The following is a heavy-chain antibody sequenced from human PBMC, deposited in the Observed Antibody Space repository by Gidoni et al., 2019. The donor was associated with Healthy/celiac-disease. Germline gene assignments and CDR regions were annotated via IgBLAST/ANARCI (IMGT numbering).Heavy chain of an antibody. J-gene: IGHJ3*02. Sequence: QVQLVQSGAEVKKPGSSVKVSCKASGGTFSSYAISWVRQAPGQGLEWMGRIIPILGIANYAQKCQGRVTITADKSTSTAYMELSSLRSEDTAVYYCARGAYCSSTSCSEGSAFDIWGQGTMVTVSS. CDR3: ARGAYCSSTSCSEGSAFDI. V-gene: IGHV1-69*04. D-gene: IGHD2-2*01. CDR2: IIPILGIA. CDR1: GGTFSSYA.